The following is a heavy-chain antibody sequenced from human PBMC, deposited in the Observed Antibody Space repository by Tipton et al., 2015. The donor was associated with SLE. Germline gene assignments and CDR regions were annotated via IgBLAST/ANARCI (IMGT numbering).Heavy chain of an antibody. CDR3: AGDRPDAFDI. CDR1: GGSISSSGYY. CDR2: IHYSGST. V-gene: IGHV4-39*07. Sequence: LRLSCTVSGGSISSSGYYWGWIRQPPGKGLEWIGNIHYSGSTYCNPSLKSRVTISVDTSKNQFSLKLTSVTAADTAVYYCAGDRPDAFDIWGQGTVVTVSS. J-gene: IGHJ3*02.